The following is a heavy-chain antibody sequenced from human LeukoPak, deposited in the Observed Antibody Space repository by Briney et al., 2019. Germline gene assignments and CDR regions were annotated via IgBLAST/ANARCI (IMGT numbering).Heavy chain of an antibody. CDR2: IFSDGRA. CDR1: GFTFSSYA. D-gene: IGHD3-22*01. Sequence: GGSLRLSCAASGFTFSSYAMSWVRQAPGEGLEWVSTIFSDGRAYYADSVKGRFTISRDNSKNTLYLQMNSLRAEDTAAYYCAKGSYYDSSGSFYFDYWGQGTLVTVSS. CDR3: AKGSYYDSSGSFYFDY. V-gene: IGHV3-23*01. J-gene: IGHJ4*02.